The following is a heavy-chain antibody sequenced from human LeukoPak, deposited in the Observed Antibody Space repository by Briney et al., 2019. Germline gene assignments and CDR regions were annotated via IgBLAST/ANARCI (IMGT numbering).Heavy chain of an antibody. CDR2: IIPILGIA. CDR1: RGTFSSYA. Sequence: SVKVSCKVSRGTFSSYAISWVRQAPGHQLEWLGRIIPILGIANYAQKFQGRVTITADKSTSTAYMELSSLRSEDTAVYYCARDHVSDYGSGRFARNYFYYFDMDVWGQGTTVSVSS. D-gene: IGHD3-10*01. CDR3: ARDHVSDYGSGRFARNYFYYFDMDV. J-gene: IGHJ6*02. V-gene: IGHV1-69*04.